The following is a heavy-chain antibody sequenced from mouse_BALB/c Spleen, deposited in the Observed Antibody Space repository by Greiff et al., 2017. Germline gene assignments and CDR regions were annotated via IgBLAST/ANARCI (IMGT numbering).Heavy chain of an antibody. CDR2: ISYDGSN. CDR3: ASPSYYYGSRGYFDV. Sequence: ESGPGLVKPSQSLSLTCSVTGYSITSGYYWNWIRQFPGNKLEWMGYISYDGSNNYNPSLKNRISITRDTSKNQFFLKLNSVTTEDTATYYCASPSYYYGSRGYFDVWGAGTTVTVSS. D-gene: IGHD1-1*01. J-gene: IGHJ1*01. V-gene: IGHV3-6*02. CDR1: GYSITSGYY.